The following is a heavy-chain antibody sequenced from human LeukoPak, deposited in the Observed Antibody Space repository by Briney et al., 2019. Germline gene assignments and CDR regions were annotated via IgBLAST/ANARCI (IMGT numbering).Heavy chain of an antibody. D-gene: IGHD3-22*01. CDR3: AKDMFPHYYDSSGLDY. CDR2: ISWNSGSI. Sequence: PGRSLRLSCAASGFTFDDYAMHWVRQAPGKGLEWVSGISWNSGSIGYADSVKGRFTISRDNAKNSLYLQMNSLRAEDMALYYCAKDMFPHYYDSSGLDYWGQGTLVTVPS. J-gene: IGHJ4*02. CDR1: GFTFDDYA. V-gene: IGHV3-9*03.